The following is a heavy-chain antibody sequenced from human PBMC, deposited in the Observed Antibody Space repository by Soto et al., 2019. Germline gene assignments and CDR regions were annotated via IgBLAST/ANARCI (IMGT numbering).Heavy chain of an antibody. J-gene: IGHJ4*02. CDR3: AKDYGGKDGDY. D-gene: IGHD4-17*01. CDR2: IIPILGIA. CDR1: GGTFSSYT. V-gene: IGHV1-69*08. Sequence: QVQLVQSGAELKKPGSSVKVSCKASGGTFSSYTISWVRQAPGQGLEWMERIIPILGIANYAQKFQGRVTITADKSTSTAYMELSSLRSEDTAVYYCAKDYGGKDGDYWGQGTLVTVSS.